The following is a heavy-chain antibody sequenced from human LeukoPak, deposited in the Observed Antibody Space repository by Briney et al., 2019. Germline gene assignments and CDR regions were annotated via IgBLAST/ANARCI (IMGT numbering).Heavy chain of an antibody. D-gene: IGHD5-12*01. Sequence: SVNLSCRASRGTFSSYAISCVRQAPGQGREWRGGIIPIFGTANYAQKFQGRVTITTDESTSTAYMELSSLRSEDTAVYYCASKGSVVATADYYYYYMDVWGKGTTVTVSS. CDR1: RGTFSSYA. CDR3: ASKGSVVATADYYYYYMDV. CDR2: IIPIFGTA. V-gene: IGHV1-69*05. J-gene: IGHJ6*03.